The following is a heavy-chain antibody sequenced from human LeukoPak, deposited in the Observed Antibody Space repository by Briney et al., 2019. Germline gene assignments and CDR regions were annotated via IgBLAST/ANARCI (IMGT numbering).Heavy chain of an antibody. CDR1: GGTFSSYA. V-gene: IGHV1-69*04. D-gene: IGHD4-17*01. J-gene: IGHJ5*02. CDR3: AIVDYAELNWFDP. CDR2: IIPILGIA. Sequence: GSSVKVSCKASGGTFSSYAISWVRQAPGQSLEWMGRIIPILGIANYAQKFQGRVTITADKSTSTAYMELSSLRSEDTAVYSCAIVDYAELNWFDPWGQGTLVTVSS.